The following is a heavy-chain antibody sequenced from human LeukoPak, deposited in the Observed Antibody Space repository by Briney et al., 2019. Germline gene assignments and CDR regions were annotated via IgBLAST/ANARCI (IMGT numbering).Heavy chain of an antibody. J-gene: IGHJ2*01. V-gene: IGHV1-2*02. CDR2: INPNSGGT. Sequence: ASVKVSCKASGYTITDYYIHWVRQAPGQGLEWMGCINPNSGGTNYAQKFQGRVNMTSETSISTAYIELRRLRSGDTAVYYCARVKDWWLDLWGRGTGVTVSS. CDR1: GYTITDYY. CDR3: ARVKDWWLDL.